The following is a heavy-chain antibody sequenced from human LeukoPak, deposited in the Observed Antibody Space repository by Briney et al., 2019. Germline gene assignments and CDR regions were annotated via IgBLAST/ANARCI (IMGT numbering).Heavy chain of an antibody. CDR2: IYHSGST. CDR3: ARAIAARTNYYYYHMDV. J-gene: IGHJ6*03. Sequence: SETLSLTCVVSDYSITSSYYWGWIRQSPGKGLEWIATIYHSGSTYYNPSLKSRVTISVDTSKNQFSLKLSSVTAADSAVYYCARAIAARTNYYYYHMDVWGKGTTVTVSS. CDR1: DYSITSSYY. V-gene: IGHV4-38-2*01. D-gene: IGHD6-6*01.